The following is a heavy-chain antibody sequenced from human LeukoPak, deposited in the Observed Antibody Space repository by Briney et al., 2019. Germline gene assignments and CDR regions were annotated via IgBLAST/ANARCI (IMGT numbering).Heavy chain of an antibody. D-gene: IGHD1-26*01. CDR3: ARALGLVGPIDAFDI. J-gene: IGHJ3*02. Sequence: SETLTLPCTVSGGSISSYHWRWMRQPPGKGLDWIGYIYYSGSTNYNPSLKSRVTISVDTSKNQFSLKLSSVTAADTAVYYCARALGLVGPIDAFDIWGQGTMATVSS. CDR2: IYYSGST. V-gene: IGHV4-59*01. CDR1: GGSISSYH.